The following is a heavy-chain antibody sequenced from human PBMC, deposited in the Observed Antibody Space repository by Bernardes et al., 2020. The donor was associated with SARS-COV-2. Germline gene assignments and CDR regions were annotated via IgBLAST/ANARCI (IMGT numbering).Heavy chain of an antibody. CDR3: ARVGYDSSGYYSPYFDY. V-gene: IGHV4-34*01. J-gene: IGHJ4*02. Sequence: SETLSLTCAVYGGSFSGYYWSWIRQPPGKGLEWIGEINHSGSTNYNPSLKSRVTISVDTSKNQFSLKLSSVTAADTAVYYCARVGYDSSGYYSPYFDYWGQGTLVTVSS. CDR2: INHSGST. D-gene: IGHD3-22*01. CDR1: GGSFSGYY.